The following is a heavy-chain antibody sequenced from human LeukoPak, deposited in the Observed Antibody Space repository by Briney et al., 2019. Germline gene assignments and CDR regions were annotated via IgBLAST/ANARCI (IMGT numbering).Heavy chain of an antibody. CDR3: ARVKHIMVVTATGWFDP. Sequence: SVKVSCKASGGTFSSYAISWVRQAPGQGLEWMGGIIPIFGTANYAQKFQGRVTITADESTSTAYMELSSLRSEDTAVYYCARVKHIMVVTATGWFDPWGQGTLVTVSS. CDR1: GGTFSSYA. CDR2: IIPIFGTA. J-gene: IGHJ5*02. D-gene: IGHD2-21*02. V-gene: IGHV1-69*13.